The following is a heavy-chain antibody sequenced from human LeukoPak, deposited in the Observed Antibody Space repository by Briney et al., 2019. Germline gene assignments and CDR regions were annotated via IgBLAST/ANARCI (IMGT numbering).Heavy chain of an antibody. CDR2: ISYDGSNK. Sequence: GRSLRLSCAASGFTFSSYAMHWVRQAPGKGLEWVAVISYDGSNKYYADSVKGRFTISRDNSKNTLYLQMNSLRAEDTAVYYCAKDRAGLYYDKEFDYWGQGTLVTVSS. D-gene: IGHD3-22*01. J-gene: IGHJ4*02. CDR1: GFTFSSYA. V-gene: IGHV3-30*04. CDR3: AKDRAGLYYDKEFDY.